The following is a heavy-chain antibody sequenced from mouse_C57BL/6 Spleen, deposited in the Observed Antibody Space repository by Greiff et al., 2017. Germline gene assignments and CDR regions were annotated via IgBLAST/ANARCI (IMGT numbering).Heavy chain of an antibody. CDR1: GFTFSSYA. CDR3: TRVKGGAMDY. CDR2: ISSGGDYI. J-gene: IGHJ4*01. V-gene: IGHV5-9-1*02. Sequence: EVKLMEYGEGLVKPGGSLTLSCAASGFTFSSYAMSWVRQTPEKRLEWVAYISSGGDYIYYADTVKGRFTISRDNARNTLYLQMSSLKSEDTAMYYCTRVKGGAMDYWGQGTSVTVSS.